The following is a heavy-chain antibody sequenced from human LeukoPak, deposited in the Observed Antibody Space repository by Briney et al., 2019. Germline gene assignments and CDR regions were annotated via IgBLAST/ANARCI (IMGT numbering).Heavy chain of an antibody. CDR2: IDPHGGTT. V-gene: IGHV1-46*01. Sequence: ASVKVSCKASGYTFSIYSVHWVRQAPGQGLEWVGTIDPHGGTTSFAQKFQGRVTLTRDMFTNTVSMELRSLRYEDTAVYFCAREGATREYPGDTWRYFFDFWGQGTLVTVSS. D-gene: IGHD4-17*01. CDR3: AREGATREYPGDTWRYFFDF. J-gene: IGHJ4*02. CDR1: GYTFSIYS.